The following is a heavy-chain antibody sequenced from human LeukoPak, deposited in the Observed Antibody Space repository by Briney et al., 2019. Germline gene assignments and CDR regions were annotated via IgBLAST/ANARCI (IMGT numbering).Heavy chain of an antibody. V-gene: IGHV3-30*02. J-gene: IGHJ4*02. CDR2: IWYDGSNK. D-gene: IGHD4-11*01. CDR1: GFTFSSYG. Sequence: PGGSLRLSCAASGFTFSSYGMHWVRQAPGKGLEWVAVIWYDGSNKYYADSVKGRFTISRDNSKNTLYLQMNSLRAEDTAVYYCAKDPLTTVTNFYFDYWGQGTLVTVSS. CDR3: AKDPLTTVTNFYFDY.